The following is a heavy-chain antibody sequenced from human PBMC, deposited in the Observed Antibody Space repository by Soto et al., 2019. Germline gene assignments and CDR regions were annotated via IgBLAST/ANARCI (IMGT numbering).Heavy chain of an antibody. J-gene: IGHJ4*02. CDR2: IYYSGST. Sequence: PSETLSLTCTVSGGSISSGSYYWGWIRQPPGKGLEWIGSIYYSGSTYYNPSLKSRVTISVDTSKNQFSLKLSSVTAADTAVYYCARFRKLGDYYGSGSYPDYWGQGTLVTVSS. CDR3: ARFRKLGDYYGSGSYPDY. CDR1: GGSISSGSYY. V-gene: IGHV4-39*01. D-gene: IGHD3-10*01.